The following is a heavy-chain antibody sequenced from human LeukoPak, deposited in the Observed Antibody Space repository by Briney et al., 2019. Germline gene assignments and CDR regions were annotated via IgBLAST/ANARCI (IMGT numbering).Heavy chain of an antibody. J-gene: IGHJ4*02. CDR1: GGSISSSRYS. V-gene: IGHV4-39*01. D-gene: IGHD2-8*01. CDR3: ARAILLMVYAPGY. CDR2: ISYSGTT. Sequence: SETLSLTCTVSGGSISSSRYSWGWIRQPPGMGLEWIGTISYSGTTYYNPSLKSRVTISLDTSKNQFSLKLTSVTAADTAVYYCARAILLMVYAPGYWGQGTLVTVSS.